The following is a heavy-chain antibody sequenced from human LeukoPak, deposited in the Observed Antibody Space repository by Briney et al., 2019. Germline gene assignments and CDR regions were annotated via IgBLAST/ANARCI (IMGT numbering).Heavy chain of an antibody. CDR1: GFTFSSYW. CDR3: ATGAGCGY. D-gene: IGHD6-19*01. V-gene: IGHV3-7*03. J-gene: IGHJ4*02. CDR2: IKQDGSER. Sequence: EGSLRLSCAASGFTFSSYWMAWVRQAPGKGLEWVANIKQDGSERNYVDSVKGRFTISRDNAKNSLYLQMNTLRDEDTAVYYCATGAGCGYWGQGTLVTVSS.